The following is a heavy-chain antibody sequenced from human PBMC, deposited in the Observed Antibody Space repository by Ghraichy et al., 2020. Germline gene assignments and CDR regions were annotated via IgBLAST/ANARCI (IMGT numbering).Heavy chain of an antibody. J-gene: IGHJ5*02. CDR3: AKFGIAAGGNNWFDP. D-gene: IGHD6-13*01. V-gene: IGHV3-23*01. CDR1: GFTFSSYA. Sequence: LSLTCAASGFTFSSYAMSWVRQAPGKGLEWVSAISGSGGSTYYADSVKGRFTISRDNSKNTLYLQMNSLRAEDTAVYYCAKFGIAAGGNNWFDPWGQGTLVTVSS. CDR2: ISGSGGST.